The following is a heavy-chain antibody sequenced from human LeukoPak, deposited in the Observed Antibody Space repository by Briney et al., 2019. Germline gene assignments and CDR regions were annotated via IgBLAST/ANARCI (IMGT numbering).Heavy chain of an antibody. D-gene: IGHD3-22*01. CDR3: ARDRVDSSSYYPSYYYYGMDV. CDR2: IYYSGRT. J-gene: IGHJ6*02. CDR1: GGSISSGGYY. V-gene: IGHV4-30-2*01. Sequence: PSETLSLTCTVSGGSISSGGYYWSWIRQPPGKGLEWIGYIYYSGRTFYNPSLKSRVTISVDTSKKQFSLTLSSVTAADTAVYYCARDRVDSSSYYPSYYYYGMDVWGQGTTVTVSS.